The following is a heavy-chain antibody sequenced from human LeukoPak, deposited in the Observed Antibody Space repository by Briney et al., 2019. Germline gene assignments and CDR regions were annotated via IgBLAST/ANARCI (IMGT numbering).Heavy chain of an antibody. CDR1: GFTFSDYY. Sequence: AGGSLRLSCAASGFTFSDYYMSWIRQAPGKGLEWVSYISSSGSTIYYADSVKGRFTISRDNAKNSLYLQMNSLRAEDTAVYYCASRYGDYVEDYFDYWGQGTLVTVSS. J-gene: IGHJ4*02. CDR3: ASRYGDYVEDYFDY. V-gene: IGHV3-11*04. CDR2: ISSSGSTI. D-gene: IGHD4-17*01.